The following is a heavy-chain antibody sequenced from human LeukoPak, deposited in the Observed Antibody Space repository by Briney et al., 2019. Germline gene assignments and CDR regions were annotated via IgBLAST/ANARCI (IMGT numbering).Heavy chain of an antibody. D-gene: IGHD3-10*01. J-gene: IGHJ6*03. CDR2: IYYSGST. CDR1: GGSISSSSYY. CDR3: ARLTSTSSYGSGSYYMDV. Sequence: SETLSLTCTVSGGSISSSSYYWGWIRQPPGKGLEWIGSIYYSGSTYYNPSLKSRVTISVDTSKNQFSLKLSSVTAADTAVYYCARLTSTSSYGSGSYYMDVWGKGTTVTISS. V-gene: IGHV4-39*01.